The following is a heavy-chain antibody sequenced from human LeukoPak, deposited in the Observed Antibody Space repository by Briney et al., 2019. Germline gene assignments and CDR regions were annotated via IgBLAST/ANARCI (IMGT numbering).Heavy chain of an antibody. V-gene: IGHV3-66*02. CDR3: ARVRRALRALPSYYYYYMDV. J-gene: IGHJ6*03. CDR1: GFTFSTNY. CDR2: IYSGGST. D-gene: IGHD3-9*01. Sequence: GGSLRLSCAASGFTFSTNYMTWVRQAPGKGLEWVSVIYSGGSTDYSDSVKGRFTLSRDKSTNTMYLQMTSLTTEDTSVYYCARVRRALRALPSYYYYYMDVWGKGTTVTVSS.